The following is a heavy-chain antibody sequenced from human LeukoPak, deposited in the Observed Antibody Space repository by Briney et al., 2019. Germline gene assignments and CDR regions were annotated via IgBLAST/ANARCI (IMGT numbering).Heavy chain of an antibody. D-gene: IGHD2/OR15-2a*01. Sequence: GGSLRLSCAASGFTFSSYSMNWVRQAPGKGLEWVSSISSSSSYIYYADSVKGRFTISRDNAKNSLYLQMNSLRAEDTAVYYCASFYPLNSEEDVWGKGTTVTVSS. J-gene: IGHJ6*04. V-gene: IGHV3-21*01. CDR2: ISSSSSYI. CDR3: ASFYPLNSEEDV. CDR1: GFTFSSYS.